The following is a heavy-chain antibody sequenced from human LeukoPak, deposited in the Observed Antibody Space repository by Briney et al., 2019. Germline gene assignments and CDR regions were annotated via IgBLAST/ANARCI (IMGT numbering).Heavy chain of an antibody. CDR3: AKDSNWAFDY. Sequence: PGGSLRLSCGASGFTFSRYGMHWVRQAPGKGLEWVTYIRKDGSDKYYADSVKGRFTISRDSSKNMVYLQMTSLRAEDTALYYCAKDSNWAFDYWGQGTLVSLSS. V-gene: IGHV3-30*02. D-gene: IGHD7-27*01. CDR2: IRKDGSDK. J-gene: IGHJ4*02. CDR1: GFTFSRYG.